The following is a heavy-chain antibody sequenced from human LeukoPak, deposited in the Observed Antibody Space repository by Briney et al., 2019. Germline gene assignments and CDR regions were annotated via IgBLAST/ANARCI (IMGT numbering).Heavy chain of an antibody. V-gene: IGHV3-66*01. CDR2: IYSGGST. CDR3: ASEVVVGATSAFDI. J-gene: IGHJ3*02. Sequence: PGGSLRLSCAASGFTFSSYAMHWVRQAPGKGLEWVSVIYSGGSTYYADSVKGRFTISRDNSKNTLYLQMNSLRAEDTAVYYCASEVVVGATSAFDIWGQGTMVTVSS. CDR1: GFTFSSYA. D-gene: IGHD1-26*01.